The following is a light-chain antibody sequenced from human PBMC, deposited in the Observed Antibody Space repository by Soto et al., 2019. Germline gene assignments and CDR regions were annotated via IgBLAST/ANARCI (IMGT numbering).Light chain of an antibody. CDR1: SSGIGAYDY. CDR3: FSFTTTSTHG. Sequence: QSALTQPASLSGSPGQSITISCTGTSSGIGAYDYVSWFQQHPGKAPKLMISEVTNRPSGVSNRFSGSKSGNTAYLTISGLQVEDEAEEYCFSFTTTSTHGFGTGTKLTVL. J-gene: IGLJ1*01. V-gene: IGLV2-14*01. CDR2: EVT.